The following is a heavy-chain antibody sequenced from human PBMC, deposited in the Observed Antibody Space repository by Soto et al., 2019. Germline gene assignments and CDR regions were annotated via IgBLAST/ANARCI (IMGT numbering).Heavy chain of an antibody. V-gene: IGHV1-69*13. CDR1: GGTFSSYA. J-gene: IGHJ6*02. D-gene: IGHD6-6*01. Sequence: EASVKVSCKASGGTFSSYAISWVRQAPGQGLEWMGGIIPILGTANYAQKFQGRVTITADESTSTAYMELSSLRSEDTAVYYCARGGIAARPPYYYYYGMDVWGQGTTVTVSS. CDR3: ARGGIAARPPYYYYYGMDV. CDR2: IIPILGTA.